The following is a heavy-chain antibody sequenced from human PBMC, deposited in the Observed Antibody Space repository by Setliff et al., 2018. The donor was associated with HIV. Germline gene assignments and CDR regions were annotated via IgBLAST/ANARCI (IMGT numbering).Heavy chain of an antibody. V-gene: IGHV4-59*11. CDR1: GDPINSRY. Sequence: PSETLSLTCTVSGDPINSRYWSWIRQPPGEGLEWIGHISYNEYTNYNPSLKSRVTISLDTSKKHFSLDLYSVTAADTAVYYCARDHNSGTLHAFDLWGQGTKVTVS. D-gene: IGHD1-26*01. CDR2: ISYNEYT. CDR3: ARDHNSGTLHAFDL. J-gene: IGHJ3*01.